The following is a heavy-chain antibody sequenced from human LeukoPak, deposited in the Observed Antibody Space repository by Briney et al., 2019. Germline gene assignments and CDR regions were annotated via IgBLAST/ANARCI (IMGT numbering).Heavy chain of an antibody. V-gene: IGHV1-69*04. D-gene: IGHD1-26*01. J-gene: IGHJ4*02. CDR2: IIPILGIA. CDR3: ARDGQWELPVPYYFDY. Sequence: ASVKVSCKASGGTFSSYTFSWVRQAPGQGLEWMGRIIPILGIANYAQKFQGTVTITADKSTSTAYMELSSLRSEDTAVYYCARDGQWELPVPYYFDYWGQGTLVTVSS. CDR1: GGTFSSYT.